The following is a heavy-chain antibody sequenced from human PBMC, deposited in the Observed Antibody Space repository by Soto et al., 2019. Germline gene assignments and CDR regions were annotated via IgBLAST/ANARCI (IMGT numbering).Heavy chain of an antibody. J-gene: IGHJ4*02. Sequence: GGSLRLACVASGFTFSPFAMNWVRKAPGKGLEWVSAISGSGDRIYYADSVKGRFTIFRDNSKNTLFLQMNSLRADDTAVYYCAKGGGWLYYFDYWGQGTLVTVSS. CDR3: AKGGGWLYYFDY. D-gene: IGHD6-19*01. V-gene: IGHV3-23*01. CDR1: GFTFSPFA. CDR2: ISGSGDRI.